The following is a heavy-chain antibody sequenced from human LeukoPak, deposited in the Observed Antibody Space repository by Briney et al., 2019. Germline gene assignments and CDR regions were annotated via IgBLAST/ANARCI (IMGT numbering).Heavy chain of an antibody. J-gene: IGHJ5*02. CDR3: ARDVVVAAREDWFDP. CDR1: GYSISSGYY. D-gene: IGHD2-15*01. V-gene: IGHV4-38-2*02. Sequence: SETLSLTCTVSGYSISSGYYWGWIRQPPGKGLEWIGSIYHSGSTYYNPPLKSRVTISVDTSKNQSSLKLSSVTAADTAVYYCARDVVVAAREDWFDPWGQGTLVTVSS. CDR2: IYHSGST.